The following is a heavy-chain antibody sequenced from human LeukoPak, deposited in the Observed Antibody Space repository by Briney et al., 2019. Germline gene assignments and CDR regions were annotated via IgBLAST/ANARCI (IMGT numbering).Heavy chain of an antibody. D-gene: IGHD1-26*01. CDR3: ARGIVGATRDPRAPFDY. CDR1: GYTFTGYY. Sequence: GASVKVSCKASGYTFTGYYMHWVRQAPGQGLEWMGWINPNSGGTNYAQKFQGRVTMTRDTSISTAYMELSRLRSDDTAVYYCARGIVGATRDPRAPFDYWGQGTLVTVSS. CDR2: INPNSGGT. V-gene: IGHV1-2*02. J-gene: IGHJ4*02.